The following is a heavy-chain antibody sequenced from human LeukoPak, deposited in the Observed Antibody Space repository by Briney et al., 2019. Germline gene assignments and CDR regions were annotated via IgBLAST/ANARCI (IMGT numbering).Heavy chain of an antibody. CDR2: INPGDGSTT. V-gene: IGHV3-74*01. J-gene: IGHJ4*01. CDR1: GFTMSNYW. D-gene: IGHD2-8*02. Sequence: PGGSLRLSCAGSGFTMSNYWMNWVRQAPGEGLVWVSHINPGDGSTTGYADSVKGRFTVSRDNAKNTLYLQMTSPKDGDTAVYYCVRDGMGTAPYDLWGQGTLVTVSS. CDR3: VRDGMGTAPYDL.